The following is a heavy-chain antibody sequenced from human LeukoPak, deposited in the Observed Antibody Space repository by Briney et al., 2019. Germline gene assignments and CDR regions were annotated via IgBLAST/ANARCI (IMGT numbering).Heavy chain of an antibody. J-gene: IGHJ6*03. D-gene: IGHD2-15*01. CDR3: ARGYCSGGSCYPYYYYYYMDV. CDR2: IYYSGST. CDR1: GGSISIRSYY. Sequence: SETLSLTCTVSGGSISIRSYYWGWIRQPPGKGLEWIGYIYYSGSTNYNPSLKSRVTISVDTSKNQFSLKLSSVTAADTAVYYCARGYCSGGSCYPYYYYYYMDVWGKGTTVTVSS. V-gene: IGHV4-61*05.